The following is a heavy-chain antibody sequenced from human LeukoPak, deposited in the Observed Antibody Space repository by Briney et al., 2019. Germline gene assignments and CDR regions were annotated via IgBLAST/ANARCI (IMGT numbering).Heavy chain of an antibody. CDR1: GYTFTGYY. V-gene: IGHV1-2*04. Sequence: ASVKVSCKASGYTFTGYYMHWVRQAPGQGLEWMGWINPNSGGTNYAQKFQGWVTMTRDTSISTAYMELSRLRSDDTAVYYCARAYYHDSSGYYESYSGFDYWGQGTLVTVSS. CDR2: INPNSGGT. CDR3: ARAYYHDSSGYYESYSGFDY. J-gene: IGHJ4*02. D-gene: IGHD3-22*01.